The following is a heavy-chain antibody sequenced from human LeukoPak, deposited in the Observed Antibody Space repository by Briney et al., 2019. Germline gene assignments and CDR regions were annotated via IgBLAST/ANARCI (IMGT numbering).Heavy chain of an antibody. CDR1: GYTFTDYY. CDR2: VDPEDGET. J-gene: IGHJ1*01. V-gene: IGHV1-69-2*01. CDR3: ATAAHIVVVTATTWDFQH. Sequence: ASVKVSCKVSGYTFTDYYMHWVQQAPGKGLEWMGLVDPEDGETIYAEKFQGRVTITADTSTDTAYMELSSLRSEDTAVYCCATAAHIVVVTATTWDFQHWGQGTLVTVSS. D-gene: IGHD2-21*02.